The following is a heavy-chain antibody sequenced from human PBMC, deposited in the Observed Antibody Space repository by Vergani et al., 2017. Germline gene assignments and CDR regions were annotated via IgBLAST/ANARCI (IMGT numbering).Heavy chain of an antibody. CDR3: ARDTSRGDYYDSSGYYYYFDY. D-gene: IGHD3-22*01. CDR2: IIPIFGTA. CDR1: GGTFSSYA. Sequence: QVQLVQSGAEVKKPGSSVKVSCKASGGTFSSYAISWVRQAPGQGLEWMGRIIPIFGTANYAQKFQGRVTITADESTSTAYMELSSLRSVDTAVYYCARDTSRGDYYDSSGYYYYFDYWGQGTLVTVSS. J-gene: IGHJ4*02. V-gene: IGHV1-69*13.